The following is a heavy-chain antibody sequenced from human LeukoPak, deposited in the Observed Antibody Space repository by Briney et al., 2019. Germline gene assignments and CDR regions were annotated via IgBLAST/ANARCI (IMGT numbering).Heavy chain of an antibody. CDR2: ISASGGST. CDR3: ATTGGLSFFDY. V-gene: IGHV3-23*01. J-gene: IGHJ4*02. D-gene: IGHD7-27*01. Sequence: PGGSLRLSCAASGFTFSSYAVSWVRQAPGKGLEWVSAISASGGSTFYADSVKGRFTISRDNSKNTLYLQMNSLRAEDTAVYYCATTGGLSFFDYWGQGTLVTVSS. CDR1: GFTFSSYA.